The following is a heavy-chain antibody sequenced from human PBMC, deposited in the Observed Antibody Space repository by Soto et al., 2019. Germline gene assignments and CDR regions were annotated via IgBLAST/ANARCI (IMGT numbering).Heavy chain of an antibody. J-gene: IGHJ3*02. CDR1: GYTFTSYD. Sequence: ASVKVSCKASGYTFTSYDINWGRQATGQGLEWMGWMNPNSGNTGYAQKFQGRVTMTRNTSISTDYMERSSLRSEHTAVYYRASPSPILRYFDWYAFDIWG. D-gene: IGHD3-9*01. CDR2: MNPNSGNT. V-gene: IGHV1-8*01. CDR3: ASPSPILRYFDWYAFDI.